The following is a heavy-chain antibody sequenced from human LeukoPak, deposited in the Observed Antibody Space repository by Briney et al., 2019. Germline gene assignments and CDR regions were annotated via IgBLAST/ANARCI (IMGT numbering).Heavy chain of an antibody. CDR2: IYTSGST. Sequence: KPSETLSLNCTVSGGSISSYYWSWIRQPAGKGLEWIGRIYTSGSTNYNPSLKSRVTMSVDTSKNQFSLKLSSVTAADTAVYYCARGLFSRVAVAGTPVDAFDIWGQGTMVTVSS. V-gene: IGHV4-4*07. CDR3: ARGLFSRVAVAGTPVDAFDI. CDR1: GGSISSYY. J-gene: IGHJ3*02. D-gene: IGHD6-19*01.